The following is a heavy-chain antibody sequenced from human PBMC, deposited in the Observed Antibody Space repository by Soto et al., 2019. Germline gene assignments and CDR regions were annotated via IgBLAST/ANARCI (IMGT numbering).Heavy chain of an antibody. Sequence: QVQLVQSGGEVKKPGASVKVSCKASGYTFTGYYMHWVRQAPGQGLEWMGWINPNSGGTNYAQKFQGWVTMTRDTSISTAYMELSRLRSDDTAVYYCAREEGGGKYSSSSSRYYYGMDVWGQGTTVSVSS. CDR3: AREEGGGKYSSSSSRYYYGMDV. D-gene: IGHD6-6*01. J-gene: IGHJ6*02. CDR1: GYTFTGYY. V-gene: IGHV1-2*04. CDR2: INPNSGGT.